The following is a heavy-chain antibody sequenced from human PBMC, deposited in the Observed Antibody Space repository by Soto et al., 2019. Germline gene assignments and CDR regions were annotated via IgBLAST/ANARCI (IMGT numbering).Heavy chain of an antibody. V-gene: IGHV4-30-4*01. D-gene: IGHD2-2*01. J-gene: IGHJ5*02. CDR2: MYNSGST. Sequence: NPSETLSLTCTVSGGSISSGDYYWSWIRQPPGKGLEWIGYMYNSGSTYYNPSLDSRVKISVDTSKNQFSLELSSVTAADTAVYYCARDKYCTTINCYNWFDPWGQGTLVTVSS. CDR1: GGSISSGDYY. CDR3: ARDKYCTTINCYNWFDP.